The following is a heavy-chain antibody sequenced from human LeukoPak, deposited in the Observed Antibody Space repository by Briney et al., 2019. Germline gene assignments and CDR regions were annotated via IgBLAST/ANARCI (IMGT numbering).Heavy chain of an antibody. CDR1: GGTFSSYA. Sequence: SVKVSCMASGGTFSSYAISWVRQAPGQGLEWMGGIIPIFGTANYAQKFQGRVTITADESTSTAYMELSSLRSEDTAVYYCALGGWNDPPDYWGQGTLVTVSS. J-gene: IGHJ4*02. CDR3: ALGGWNDPPDY. D-gene: IGHD1-1*01. CDR2: IIPIFGTA. V-gene: IGHV1-69*01.